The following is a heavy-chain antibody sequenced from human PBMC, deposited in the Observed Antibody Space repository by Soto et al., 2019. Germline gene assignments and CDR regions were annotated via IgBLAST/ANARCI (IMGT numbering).Heavy chain of an antibody. J-gene: IGHJ4*02. CDR3: ARVVSDEYYFDY. V-gene: IGHV4-59*01. Sequence: SETLSLTCTVSGGSISSFYWSWIRQPPGKGLEWIGYIYYSGSTNYNPSLKSRVTISVDTSKNQFSLKLSSVTAADTAVYYCARVVSDEYYFDYWGQGTLVTVSS. D-gene: IGHD3-10*01. CDR1: GGSISSFY. CDR2: IYYSGST.